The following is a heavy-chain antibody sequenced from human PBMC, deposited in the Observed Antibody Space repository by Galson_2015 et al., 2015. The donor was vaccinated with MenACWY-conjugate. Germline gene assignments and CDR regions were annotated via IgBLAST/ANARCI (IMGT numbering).Heavy chain of an antibody. D-gene: IGHD1-1*01. V-gene: IGHV2-70*20. CDR1: GFSLTSSGMS. CDR3: ARATTGHNHFCYYMDV. J-gene: IGHJ6*03. CDR2: IDWVGGR. Sequence: PALVKPTQTLTLTCSVSGFSLTSSGMSVTWVRQSPGKALYWLAVIDWVGGRYYSTSLKTRLTISRDTSKNQVVLSLTDVDPIDTGTYFCARATTGHNHFCYYMDVWGKGTAVIVS.